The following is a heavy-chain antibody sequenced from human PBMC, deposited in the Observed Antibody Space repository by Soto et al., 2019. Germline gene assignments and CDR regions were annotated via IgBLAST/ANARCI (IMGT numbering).Heavy chain of an antibody. D-gene: IGHD5-12*01. J-gene: IGHJ4*02. CDR2: IYYSGST. V-gene: IGHV4-31*03. Sequence: QVQLQESGPGLVKPSQTLSLTCTVSGGSISSGGYYWSWIRQHPGKGLEWIGYIYYSGSTFYNPSLKSRFIISVDTSKNHFSLKLSSVTAADTAVYYCARLYSGYECFDYWGQGTLVTVSS. CDR1: GGSISSGGYY. CDR3: ARLYSGYECFDY.